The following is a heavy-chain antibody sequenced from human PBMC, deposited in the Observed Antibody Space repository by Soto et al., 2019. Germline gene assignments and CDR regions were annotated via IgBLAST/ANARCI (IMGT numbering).Heavy chain of an antibody. CDR2: IYYTGTT. Sequence: SETLFLTCTVSGGSISTANYYWSWIRHHPGKGLEWIGYIYYTGTTYYSPSLESRVAISVDTSQNQFSLKLGAVTAADPAVYYCVRGGAHAKSGSGIYQVGYGLDFWGQGTTVTVSS. V-gene: IGHV4-31*03. CDR3: VRGGAHAKSGSGIYQVGYGLDF. D-gene: IGHD1-26*01. CDR1: GGSISTANYY. J-gene: IGHJ6*02.